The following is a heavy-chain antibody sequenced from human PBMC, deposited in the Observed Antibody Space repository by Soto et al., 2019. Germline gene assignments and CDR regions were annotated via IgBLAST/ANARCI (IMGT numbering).Heavy chain of an antibody. CDR2: IGTAGDT. CDR1: GFTFSSYD. Sequence: GESLKISCAASGFTFSSYDMHWVRQATGKGLEWVSAIGTAGDTYYPGSVKGRFTISRENAKNSLYLQMNSLRAEDTAVYYCARSGQWLGYYYYGMDVWGQGTTVTVSS. CDR3: ARSGQWLGYYYYGMDV. J-gene: IGHJ6*02. D-gene: IGHD6-19*01. V-gene: IGHV3-13*01.